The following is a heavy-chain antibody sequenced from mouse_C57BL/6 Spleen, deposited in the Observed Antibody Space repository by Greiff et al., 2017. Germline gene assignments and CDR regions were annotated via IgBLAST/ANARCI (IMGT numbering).Heavy chain of an antibody. CDR2: INPSTGGT. CDR1: GYSFTGYY. V-gene: IGHV1-42*01. Sequence: EVQLQQSGPELVKPGASVKISCKASGYSFTGYYMNWVKQSPEKSLEWIGEINPSTGGTTYNQKFKAKATLTVDKSSSTAYMQLKSLKSEDSAVYYCARTTVVARGFDYWGQGTTLTVSS. J-gene: IGHJ2*01. D-gene: IGHD1-1*01. CDR3: ARTTVVARGFDY.